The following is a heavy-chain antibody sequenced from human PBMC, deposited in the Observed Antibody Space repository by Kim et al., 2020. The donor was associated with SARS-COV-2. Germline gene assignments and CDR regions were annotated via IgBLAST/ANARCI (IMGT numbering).Heavy chain of an antibody. Sequence: ASVKVSCKASGYTFTTYAIKWVRQAPGQGLEWMGWINPTNGNTRSARKLQGRVIMTTDTSTSTAYMELRSLRSDDTAVYYCARALHCWAVRCCSFYYSG. D-gene: IGHD2-15*01. CDR1: GYTFTTYA. J-gene: IGHJ6*01. CDR2: INPTNGNT. V-gene: IGHV1-18*01. CDR3: ARALHCWAVRCCSFYYSG.